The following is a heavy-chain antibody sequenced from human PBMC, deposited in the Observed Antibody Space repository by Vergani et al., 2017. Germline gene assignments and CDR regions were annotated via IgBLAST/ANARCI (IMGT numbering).Heavy chain of an antibody. CDR2: IDHTGRP. CDR1: GGSFTSYH. CDR3: ARVNTETNGHLYYYYYMDV. J-gene: IGHJ6*03. D-gene: IGHD4-11*01. Sequence: QVQLQQWGGGLLKPSETLSLTCVVNGGSFTSYHWTWIRQSPGEGLECVGDIDHTGRPDYNPSLKSRLTMSVDKSRNQFSLTPNSVTATDTAIYFCARVNTETNGHLYYYYYMDVWGQGTAVTVS. V-gene: IGHV4-34*01.